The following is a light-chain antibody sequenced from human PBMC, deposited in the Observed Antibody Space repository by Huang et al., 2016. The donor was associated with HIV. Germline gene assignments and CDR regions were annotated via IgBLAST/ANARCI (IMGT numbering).Light chain of an antibody. CDR1: PAIAKS. J-gene: IGKJ2*01. V-gene: IGKV1-NL1*01. CDR2: AAS. Sequence: DIQMTQSPSSLSASVRNRVTITCLTSPAIAKSLAWYQQKPGKAPKLLLYAASRLESGVPSRVSGSGSGTDYTLTISSLQPEDFATYYCQQYHSTPYTFGQGTKLEIK. CDR3: QQYHSTPYT.